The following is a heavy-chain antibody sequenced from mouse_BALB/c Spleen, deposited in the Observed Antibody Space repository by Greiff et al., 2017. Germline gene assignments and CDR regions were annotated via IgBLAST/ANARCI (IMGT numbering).Heavy chain of an antibody. J-gene: IGHJ4*01. D-gene: IGHD2-1*01. CDR1: GYSFTGYN. CDR2: IDPYYGGT. CDR3: ARTDGNYDYYAMDY. V-gene: IGHV1-39*01. Sequence: VQLKESGPELEKPGASVKISCKASGYSFTGYNMNWVKQSNGKSLEWIGNIDPYYGGTSYNQKFKGKATLTVDKSSSTAYMQLKSLTSEDSAVYYCARTDGNYDYYAMDYWGQGTSVTVSS.